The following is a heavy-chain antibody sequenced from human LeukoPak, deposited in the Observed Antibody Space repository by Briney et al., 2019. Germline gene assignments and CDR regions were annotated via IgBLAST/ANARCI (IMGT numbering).Heavy chain of an antibody. V-gene: IGHV4-39*07. J-gene: IGHJ4*02. CDR2: IYYSGST. Sequence: TSETLSLTCTVSSDSISSSSYYWGWIRQPPGKGLEWIVTIYYSGSTYYNPSLKSRVTISVDTTKNQFSLKLSSVTAADTAVYYCARVPTVTFFDYWGQGTLVTVSS. CDR1: SDSISSSSYY. D-gene: IGHD4-17*01. CDR3: ARVPTVTFFDY.